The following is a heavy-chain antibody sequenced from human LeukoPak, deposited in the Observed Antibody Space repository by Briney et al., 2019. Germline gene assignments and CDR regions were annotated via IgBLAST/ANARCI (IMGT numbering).Heavy chain of an antibody. CDR3: AREGKQPYGMDV. V-gene: IGHV1-2*02. D-gene: IGHD6-13*01. J-gene: IGHJ6*02. CDR1: VYTYTGYY. Sequence: ASVNVSCKASVYTYTGYYLHCVRQAPGQGLEWMGWVKPNSGGTNYAQKFQGRVSMTRDASISTAYMELSRLRSDDTAVYYCAREGKQPYGMDVWGQGTTVTVSS. CDR2: VKPNSGGT.